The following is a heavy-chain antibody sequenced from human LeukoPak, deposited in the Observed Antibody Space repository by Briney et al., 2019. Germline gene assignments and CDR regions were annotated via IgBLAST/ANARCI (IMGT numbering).Heavy chain of an antibody. Sequence: GGSLRLSCAASGFTFSSYSMNWVRQAPGKGLEWVAVISYDGSNKYYADSVKGRFTISRDNSKNTLYLQMNSLRAEDTAVYYCARDSLAAAYSFDYWGQGTLVTVSS. CDR3: ARDSLAAAYSFDY. J-gene: IGHJ4*02. D-gene: IGHD6-13*01. V-gene: IGHV3-30*03. CDR2: ISYDGSNK. CDR1: GFTFSSYS.